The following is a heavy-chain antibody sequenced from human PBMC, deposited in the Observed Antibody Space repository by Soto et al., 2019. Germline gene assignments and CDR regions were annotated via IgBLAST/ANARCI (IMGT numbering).Heavy chain of an antibody. J-gene: IGHJ4*02. CDR1: GFTFSNYG. CDR2: IWYDGSNK. D-gene: IGHD1-1*01. Sequence: GGSLRLSCAASGFTFSNYGMHWVRQAPGKGLEWVAVIWYDGSNKYYADSVKGRFTISRDNSKNTLYLQMNSLRAEDTAVYYCAKSDWNPLDGDYWGQGTLVTVSS. CDR3: AKSDWNPLDGDY. V-gene: IGHV3-33*06.